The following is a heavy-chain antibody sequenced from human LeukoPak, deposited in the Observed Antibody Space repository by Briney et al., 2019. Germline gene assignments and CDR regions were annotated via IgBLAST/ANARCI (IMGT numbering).Heavy chain of an antibody. D-gene: IGHD5-12*01. CDR2: ISSSGGSK. V-gene: IGHV3-23*01. CDR1: GFTFNSFA. J-gene: IGHJ4*02. Sequence: GGSLRLSCVTSGFTFNSFAMNWVRRIPGKGLEWVSAISSSGGSKLYADSVKGRFTMSRDNSKRTVYLQMKNLRAEDTAVYFCTNRNDTIKAHFDSWGQGTLVTVSS. CDR3: TNRNDTIKAHFDS.